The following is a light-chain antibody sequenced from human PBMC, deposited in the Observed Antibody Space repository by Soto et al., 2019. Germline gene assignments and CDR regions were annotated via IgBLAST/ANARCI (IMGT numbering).Light chain of an antibody. CDR3: SSYTSSSTYA. J-gene: IGLJ1*01. Sequence: QSVLTQPASVSGSPGQSITISCTGTSSDVGGYNYVSWSQQHPGKAPQLMIYEVSKRPSGVSNRFSGSKSGNTASLTISGLQAEDEADYYCSSYTSSSTYAFGTGTKVTVL. V-gene: IGLV2-14*01. CDR2: EVS. CDR1: SSDVGGYNY.